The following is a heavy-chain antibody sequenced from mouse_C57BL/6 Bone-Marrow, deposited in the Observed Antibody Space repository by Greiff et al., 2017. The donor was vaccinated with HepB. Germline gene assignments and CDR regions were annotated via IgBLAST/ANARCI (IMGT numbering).Heavy chain of an antibody. CDR1: GYSITSGYY. D-gene: IGHD1-1*01. J-gene: IGHJ2*01. Sequence: EVKVGESGPGLVKPSQSLSLTCSVTGYSITSGYYWNWIRQFPGNKLEWMGYISYDGSNNYNPSFKNRISITRDTSKNQFFLKLNSVTTEDTATYYCARDKGKNYGFDYWGQGTTLTVSS. CDR3: ARDKGKNYGFDY. V-gene: IGHV3-6*01. CDR2: ISYDGSN.